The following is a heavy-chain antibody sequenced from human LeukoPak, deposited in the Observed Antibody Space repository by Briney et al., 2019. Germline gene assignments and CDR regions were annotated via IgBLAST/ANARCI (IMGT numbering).Heavy chain of an antibody. V-gene: IGHV4-61*10. J-gene: IGHJ6*03. CDR2: IYYSGST. CDR1: GGSISSGTYY. D-gene: IGHD6-19*01. CDR3: ARTGGIAVAGTRAYYYYYMDV. Sequence: SQTLSLTCTVSGGSISSGTYYWNWIRQPAGKGLEWIGYIYYSGSTNYNPSLKSRVTISVDTSKNQFSLKLSAVTAADTAVYYCARTGGIAVAGTRAYYYYYMDVWGKGTTVTVSS.